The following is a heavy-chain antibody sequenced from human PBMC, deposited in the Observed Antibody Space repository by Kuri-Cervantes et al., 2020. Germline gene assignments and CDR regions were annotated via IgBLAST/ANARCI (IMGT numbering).Heavy chain of an antibody. D-gene: IGHD3-22*01. CDR1: GYSISSGYY. Sequence: SQTLSLTCAVSGYSISSGYYWGWIRPPPGKGLEWIGSIYHSGGTYYNPSLKSRVTISVDTSKNQFSLKLSSVTAADTAVYYCARAPDYDSSGYYYAFDIWGQGTMVT. CDR3: ARAPDYDSSGYYYAFDI. V-gene: IGHV4-38-2*01. CDR2: IYHSGGT. J-gene: IGHJ3*02.